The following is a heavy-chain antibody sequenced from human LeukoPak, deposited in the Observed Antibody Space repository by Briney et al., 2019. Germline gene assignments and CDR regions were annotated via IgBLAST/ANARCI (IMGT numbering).Heavy chain of an antibody. CDR1: GYTFTSYG. D-gene: IGHD3-10*01. CDR2: ISAYNGNT. V-gene: IGHV1-18*01. CDR3: ARNPSGVVRGVYNWFDP. J-gene: IGHJ5*02. Sequence: ASVKVSCKASGYTFTSYGISWVRQAPGQGLEWMGWISAYNGNTNYAQKLQGRVTMTRNTSISTAYMELSSLRSEDTAVYYCARNPSGVVRGVYNWFDPWGQGTLVTVSS.